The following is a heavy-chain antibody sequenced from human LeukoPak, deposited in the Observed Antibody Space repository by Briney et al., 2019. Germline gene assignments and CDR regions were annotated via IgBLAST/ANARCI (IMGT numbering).Heavy chain of an antibody. J-gene: IGHJ3*02. Sequence: ASVKVSCKASGYTFTSYDINWVRQATGQGLEWMGWMNPNSGNTGYAQKFQGRVTMTRNTSISTAYMELSSLRSEDTAVYYCARERTYYGSGKSRTGFYDAFDIWGQGTMVTVSS. D-gene: IGHD3-10*01. V-gene: IGHV1-8*01. CDR2: MNPNSGNT. CDR3: ARERTYYGSGKSRTGFYDAFDI. CDR1: GYTFTSYD.